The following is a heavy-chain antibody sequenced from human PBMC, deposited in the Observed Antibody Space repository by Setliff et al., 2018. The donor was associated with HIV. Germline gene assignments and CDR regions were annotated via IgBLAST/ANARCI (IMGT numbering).Heavy chain of an antibody. D-gene: IGHD3-10*01. Sequence: ASVKVSCKASGYTFTYYAMNWVRQAPGQGLEWMGWINTNTGNPTYAQDFTGRFVFSLDTSVSTAYLQISSLKAEDTAVYYCARDPGRRTPTYYYMDVWGKGTTVTVSS. V-gene: IGHV7-4-1*02. CDR2: INTNTGNP. J-gene: IGHJ6*03. CDR3: ARDPGRRTPTYYYMDV. CDR1: GYTFTYYA.